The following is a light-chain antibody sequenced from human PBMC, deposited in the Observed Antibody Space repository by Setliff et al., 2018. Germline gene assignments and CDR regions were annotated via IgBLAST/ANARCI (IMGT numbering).Light chain of an antibody. J-gene: IGLJ2*01. V-gene: IGLV9-49*01. CDR2: VGTGGIVG. Sequence: LTQPPSASASLGASVTLTCTLSSGYSNYDVDWYQQRPGKGPRFVMRVGTGGIVGSKGDGVPDRFSVLGSGLNRYLTIKNIQEEDESDYHCGADHGSGSNFVSVFGGGTKVTVL. CDR3: GADHGSGSNFVSV. CDR1: SGYSNYD.